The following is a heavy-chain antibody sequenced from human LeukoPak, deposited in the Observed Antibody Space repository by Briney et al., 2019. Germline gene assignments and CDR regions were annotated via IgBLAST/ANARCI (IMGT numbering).Heavy chain of an antibody. CDR3: AKESPAFDC. CDR2: ISYSGDTT. J-gene: IGHJ4*02. CDR1: GFTFSDYA. V-gene: IGHV3-23*01. Sequence: GGSLRLSCAASGFTFSDYAMTWVRRAPGKGLDWVSVISYSGDTTYYADSVKGRFTISRDNSKNTLYLQMNGLRVEDTAVYYCAKESPAFDCWGQGTLVTVSS.